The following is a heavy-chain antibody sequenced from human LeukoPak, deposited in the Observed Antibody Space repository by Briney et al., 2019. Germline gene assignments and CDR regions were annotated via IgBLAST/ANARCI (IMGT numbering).Heavy chain of an antibody. CDR2: ISSSSSYI. CDR3: ARWDIRGTAHQLDY. CDR1: GFTFSSYS. Sequence: GGSLRLSCAASGFTFSSYSMNWVRQAPGKGLEWVSSISSSSSYIYYADSVKGRFTISRDNAKNSLYLQMNSLRAEDTAAYYCARWDIRGTAHQLDYWGQGTLVTVSS. V-gene: IGHV3-21*01. D-gene: IGHD1-7*01. J-gene: IGHJ4*02.